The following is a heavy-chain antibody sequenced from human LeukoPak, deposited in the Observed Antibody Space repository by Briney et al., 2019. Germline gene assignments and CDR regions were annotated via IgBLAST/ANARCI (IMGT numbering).Heavy chain of an antibody. D-gene: IGHD3-9*01. CDR3: ARETIRYFVY. Sequence: QPGGSLRLSCAASGFTFSSYAMHWVRQAPGKGLEWVAVISYDGSNKYYAGSVKGRFTISRDNSKNTLYLQMNSLRTEDTAVYYCARETIRYFVYWGQGTLVTVSS. V-gene: IGHV3-30-3*01. J-gene: IGHJ4*02. CDR1: GFTFSSYA. CDR2: ISYDGSNK.